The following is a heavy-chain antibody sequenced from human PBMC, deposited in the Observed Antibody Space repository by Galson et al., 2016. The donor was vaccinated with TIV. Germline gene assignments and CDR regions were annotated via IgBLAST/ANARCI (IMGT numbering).Heavy chain of an antibody. CDR2: IYSGVA. CDR3: AYLGDGLDGFDI. V-gene: IGHV3-53*01. Sequence: SLRLSCAASGFSVSNIYMTWVRQAPGKGLEWVSVIYSGVAHYADSVKSRLFISRDSSKNTLYLQMNSLRVEDTAVYYCAYLGDGLDGFDIWGQGTMVTVSS. D-gene: IGHD5-24*01. J-gene: IGHJ3*02. CDR1: GFSVSNIY.